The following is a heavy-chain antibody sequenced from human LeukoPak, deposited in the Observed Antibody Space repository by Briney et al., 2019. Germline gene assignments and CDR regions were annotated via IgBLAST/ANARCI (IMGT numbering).Heavy chain of an antibody. Sequence: GGSLRLSCAASGFTFSDYYMSWIRQAPGKGLEWVSSISSSSSYIYYADSVKGRFTISRDNAKNSLYLQMNSLRAEDTAVYYCARLELRRNAFDIWGQGTMVTVSS. CDR2: ISSSSSYI. CDR1: GFTFSDYY. CDR3: ARLELRRNAFDI. J-gene: IGHJ3*02. V-gene: IGHV3-11*06. D-gene: IGHD1-7*01.